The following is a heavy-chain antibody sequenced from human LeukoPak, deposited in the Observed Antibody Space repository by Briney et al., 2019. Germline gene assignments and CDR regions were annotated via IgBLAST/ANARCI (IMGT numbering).Heavy chain of an antibody. CDR1: GYTFTSYG. J-gene: IGHJ4*02. CDR3: AREFPSEQWLVHILDY. Sequence: ASVKVSCKASGYTFTSYGISWVRQAPGQGLEWMGWISAYNGNTNYAQKLQGRVTMTTDTSTSTAYMELRSLRSDDTAVYYCAREFPSEQWLVHILDYWGQGTLVTVSS. D-gene: IGHD6-19*01. CDR2: ISAYNGNT. V-gene: IGHV1-18*01.